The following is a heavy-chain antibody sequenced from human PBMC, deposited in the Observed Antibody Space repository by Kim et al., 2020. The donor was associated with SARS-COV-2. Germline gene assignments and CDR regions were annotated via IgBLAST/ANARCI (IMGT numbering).Heavy chain of an antibody. CDR1: GFTFSSYG. D-gene: IGHD4-17*01. J-gene: IGHJ4*02. V-gene: IGHV3-48*01. Sequence: GGSLRLSCAASGFTFSSYGMNWVRQAPGKGLEWVSDISSNGSTIYYADSVKGRFTISRDNSKNTLYLQMNSLRAEDTAVYYCARDYGEICGLFDYWGQGTLVTVSS. CDR2: ISSNGSTI. CDR3: ARDYGEICGLFDY.